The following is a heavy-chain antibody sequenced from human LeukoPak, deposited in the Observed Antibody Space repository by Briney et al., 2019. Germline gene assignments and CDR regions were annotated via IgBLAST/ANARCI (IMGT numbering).Heavy chain of an antibody. CDR1: GYTFTDHD. Sequence: ASVKVSCKASGYTFTDHDMHWVRQAPGQGLEWMGWISAYNGNTNYAQKLQGRVTMTTDTSTSTAYMELRSLRSDDTAVYYCARGDEDFQHWGQGTLVTVSS. V-gene: IGHV1-18*04. J-gene: IGHJ1*01. CDR3: ARGDEDFQH. CDR2: ISAYNGNT.